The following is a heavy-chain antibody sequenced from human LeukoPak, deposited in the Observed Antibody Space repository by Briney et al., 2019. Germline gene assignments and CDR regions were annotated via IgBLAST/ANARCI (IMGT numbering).Heavy chain of an antibody. Sequence: PGRSLRLSCAASGFTFSSYAMHWVRQAPGKGLEXXXXISYDGSNKYYADSVKGRFTISRDNSKNTLYLQMNSLRAEDTAVYYCARVYNDLWFGELYFDYWGQGTLVTVSS. J-gene: IGHJ4*02. D-gene: IGHD3-10*01. CDR1: GFTFSSYA. CDR3: ARVYNDLWFGELYFDY. CDR2: ISYDGSNK. V-gene: IGHV3-30-3*01.